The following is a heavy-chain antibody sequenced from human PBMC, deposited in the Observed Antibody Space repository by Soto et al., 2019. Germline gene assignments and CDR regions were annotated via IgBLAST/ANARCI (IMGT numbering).Heavy chain of an antibody. D-gene: IGHD6-13*01. CDR2: IIPIFGTA. V-gene: IGHV1-69*12. J-gene: IGHJ5*02. CDR1: GGTFSSYA. Sequence: QVQLVQSGAEVKKPGSSVKVSCKASGGTFSSYAISWVRQAPEQGLEWMGGIIPIFGTANYAQKFQGRVTITADESTSTAYMELSSLRSEDTAVYYCARDSDSSRDNWFDPWGQGTLVTVSS. CDR3: ARDSDSSRDNWFDP.